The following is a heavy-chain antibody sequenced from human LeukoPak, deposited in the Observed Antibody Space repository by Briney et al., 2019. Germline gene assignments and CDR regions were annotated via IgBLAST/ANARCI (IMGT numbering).Heavy chain of an antibody. CDR3: ARVSDIMISFGGAISYFDY. V-gene: IGHV4-34*01. CDR2: INQSGGT. CDR1: GDSLTGSH. Sequence: SETLSLTCTLSGDSLTGSHWSWIRQPPGKGLEWTGEINQSGGTNYNPALLSRLTISIDTSKNKFSLQLTSVTAADTGVYFCARVSDIMISFGGAISYFDYWGQGALVTVSS. J-gene: IGHJ4*02. D-gene: IGHD3-16*02.